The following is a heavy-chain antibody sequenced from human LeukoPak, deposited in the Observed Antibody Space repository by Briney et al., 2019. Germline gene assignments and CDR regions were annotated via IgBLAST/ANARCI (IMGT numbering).Heavy chain of an antibody. J-gene: IGHJ4*02. V-gene: IGHV3-48*01. CDR3: ARVGIRFLEQYYFDY. Sequence: GGSLRLSCAASGFTFSSFSMNWVRQAPGKGLEWVSYISSSSDRTYFADSVKGRFTISRDSAENSLYLQMNSLRAEDTAVYYCARVGIRFLEQYYFDYWGQGTLVTVSS. CDR2: ISSSSDRT. D-gene: IGHD3-3*01. CDR1: GFTFSSFS.